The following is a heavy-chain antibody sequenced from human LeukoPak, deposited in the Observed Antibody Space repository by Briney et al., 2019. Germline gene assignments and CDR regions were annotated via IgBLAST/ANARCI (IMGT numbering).Heavy chain of an antibody. D-gene: IGHD5-24*01. Sequence: PSQTLSLTCAVSGGSISSGGYSWSWIRQPPGKGLEWIGYIYHSGSTYYNPSLKSRVTISVDRSKNQFSLKLSSVTAADTAVYYCARGGATIYYWGQGTLVTVSS. J-gene: IGHJ4*02. CDR1: GGSISSGGYS. CDR3: ARGGATIYY. V-gene: IGHV4-30-2*01. CDR2: IYHSGST.